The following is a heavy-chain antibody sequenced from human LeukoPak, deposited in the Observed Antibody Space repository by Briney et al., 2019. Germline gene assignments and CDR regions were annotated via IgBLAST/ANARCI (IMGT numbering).Heavy chain of an antibody. J-gene: IGHJ4*02. CDR3: AKEGGVTTSFDY. CDR1: GFTFDDYA. D-gene: IGHD4-17*01. CDR2: ISWNSGSM. V-gene: IGHV3-9*01. Sequence: SLRLSCAASGFTFDDYAMHWVRQAPGKGLEWVSGISWNSGSMGYADSVKGRFTISRDNAKNSLYLQMNSLRAEDTALYYCAKEGGVTTSFDYWGQGTLVTVSS.